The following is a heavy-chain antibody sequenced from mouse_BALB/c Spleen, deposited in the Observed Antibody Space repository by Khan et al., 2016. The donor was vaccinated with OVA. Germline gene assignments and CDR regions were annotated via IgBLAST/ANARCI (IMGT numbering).Heavy chain of an antibody. Sequence: VQLKESGAELVKPGASVKLSCTASGFNIKDTYVHWVKERPEQGLEWIGRIAPANGNTEYDPKFQGKATITADTSSNTSYLQLSSLKSEDSDVYYCVHPSYDPRHSDLWVAGTTVTVSS. V-gene: IGHV14-3*02. CDR1: GFNIKDTY. D-gene: IGHD2-3*01. CDR3: VHPSYDPRHSDL. J-gene: IGHJ1*01. CDR2: IAPANGNT.